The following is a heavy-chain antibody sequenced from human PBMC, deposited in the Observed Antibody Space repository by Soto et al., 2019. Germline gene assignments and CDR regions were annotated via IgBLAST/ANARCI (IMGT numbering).Heavy chain of an antibody. CDR3: ARDGGFGELKY. V-gene: IGHV1-69*18. J-gene: IGHJ4*02. CDR2: IITVFGTT. D-gene: IGHD3-10*01. Sequence: QVQLVQSGAELKKPGSSVKVSCKASGDTFSGYPINWVRQAPGEGLAWMGRIITVFGTTNDAQRFEGRVTFTADESTNTAYMELRGLLSEDTAVYYCARDGGFGELKYWGPGTLVTVSS. CDR1: GDTFSGYP.